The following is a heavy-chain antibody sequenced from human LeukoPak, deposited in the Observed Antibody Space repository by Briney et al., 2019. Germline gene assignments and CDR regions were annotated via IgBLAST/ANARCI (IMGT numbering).Heavy chain of an antibody. J-gene: IGHJ6*02. D-gene: IGHD2-2*01. Sequence: GGSLRLSCAASGFTFSSYAMSWVRQAPGKGLEWVSAISGSGGSTYYADSVRGRFTISRDNSKNTLYLQMNSLRAEDTAVYYCARDHRVGYYYYGMDVWGQGTTVTVSS. CDR1: GFTFSSYA. V-gene: IGHV3-23*01. CDR3: ARDHRVGYYYYGMDV. CDR2: ISGSGGST.